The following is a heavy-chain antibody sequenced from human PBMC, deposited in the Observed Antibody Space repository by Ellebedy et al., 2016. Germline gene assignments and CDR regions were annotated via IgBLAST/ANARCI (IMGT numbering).Heavy chain of an antibody. J-gene: IGHJ4*02. D-gene: IGHD5-12*01. Sequence: SETLSLTCTVSGGSISSSSDYWGWIRQPPGKGLEWIGSIYYSGSTYYNPSLKSRLTISVDTSKNQFSLKLSSVTAADTAVYYCTRHLGDEWLRPFGYWGQGTLVTVSS. CDR3: TRHLGDEWLRPFGY. V-gene: IGHV4-39*01. CDR2: IYYSGST. CDR1: GGSISSSSDY.